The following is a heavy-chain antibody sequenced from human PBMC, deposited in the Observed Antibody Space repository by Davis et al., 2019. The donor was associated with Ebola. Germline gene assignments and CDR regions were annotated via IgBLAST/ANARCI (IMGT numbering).Heavy chain of an antibody. D-gene: IGHD6-19*01. CDR1: GYIFTTYV. Sequence: ASVKVSCKASGYIFTTYVMQWLSPAPARALERLGWVQGRNGNTKYSQRFQGRVTITTDTSASTAYLDLSSLRSDDTAVFYCARATFGYNSGWYADYWGQGTLVTVSS. J-gene: IGHJ4*02. V-gene: IGHV1-3*01. CDR2: VQGRNGNT. CDR3: ARATFGYNSGWYADY.